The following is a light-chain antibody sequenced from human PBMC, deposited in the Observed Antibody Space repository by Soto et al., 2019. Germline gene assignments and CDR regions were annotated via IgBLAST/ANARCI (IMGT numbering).Light chain of an antibody. CDR1: SSDIGAYNF. J-gene: IGLJ2*01. Sequence: QSAPTQPPSAAGSPGQSATISCTGSSSDIGAYNFVSWYQQYPGKAPKLIIYEVTKRPSGVPDRFSGSKSGNTASLTVSGLQTEDEADYYCSSYAGSSTWVFGGGTKLNVL. CDR3: SSYAGSSTWV. CDR2: EVT. V-gene: IGLV2-8*01.